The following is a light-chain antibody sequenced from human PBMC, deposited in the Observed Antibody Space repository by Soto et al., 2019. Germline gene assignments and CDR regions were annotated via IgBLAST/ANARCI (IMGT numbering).Light chain of an antibody. V-gene: IGLV2-14*01. Sequence: QSALTQPASVSGSPGQSITISCTGTSSDIGGSDFVSWYQQHPGKAPKLVMSEVNNRPSGVSSRFSGSKSGNTASLTISGLRSEDEADYYCAAWDNSLSVLFGGGTKLTVL. CDR3: AAWDNSLSVL. J-gene: IGLJ3*02. CDR1: SSDIGGSDF. CDR2: EVN.